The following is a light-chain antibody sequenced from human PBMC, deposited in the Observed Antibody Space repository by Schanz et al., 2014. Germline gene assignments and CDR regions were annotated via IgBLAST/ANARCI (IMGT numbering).Light chain of an antibody. CDR1: QSVSSD. V-gene: IGKV3-15*01. CDR2: GVS. Sequence: EVVLTQSPGTLSLSPGERATLSCRASQSVSSDYLAWYQQKPGQAPRLLIYGVSTRATGIPDRFSGSGSGTEFTLTISSLQSEDFAVYYCQQYNNWPPWTFGQGTKVEIK. CDR3: QQYNNWPPWT. J-gene: IGKJ1*01.